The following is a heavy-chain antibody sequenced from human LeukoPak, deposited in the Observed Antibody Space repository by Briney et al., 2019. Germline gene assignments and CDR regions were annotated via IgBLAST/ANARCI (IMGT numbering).Heavy chain of an antibody. Sequence: PGGSLRLSCAASGFTVSSNYMSWVRQAPGKGLEWVSVIYSGGSTYYADSVKGRFTISRDDSKNTLYLQMNSLRAEDTAVYYCAKGSGSYGQDLYSWGQGTLVTVAS. J-gene: IGHJ4*02. CDR1: GFTVSSNY. CDR2: IYSGGST. D-gene: IGHD3-3*01. V-gene: IGHV3-53*01. CDR3: AKGSGSYGQDLYS.